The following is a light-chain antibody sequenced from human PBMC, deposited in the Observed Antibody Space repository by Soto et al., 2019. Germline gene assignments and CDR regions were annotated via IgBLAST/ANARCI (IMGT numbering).Light chain of an antibody. CDR3: LLYYGGSWV. CDR2: NTN. Sequence: QTVVTQEPSLPVSPGGTVTLTCASSTGAVTTGYYPSWFQHKPGHAPRALIYNTNDKHSWTPARLSGSLLGDKAALTLSGVQPEDEAEYYCLLYYGGSWVFGGGTQLTVL. J-gene: IGLJ3*02. CDR1: TGAVTTGYY. V-gene: IGLV7-43*01.